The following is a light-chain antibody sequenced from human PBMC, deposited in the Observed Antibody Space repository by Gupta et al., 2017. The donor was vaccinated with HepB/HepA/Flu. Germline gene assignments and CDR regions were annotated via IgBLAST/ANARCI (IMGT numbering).Light chain of an antibody. CDR1: TIGSKS. V-gene: IGLV3-21*03. J-gene: IGLJ2*01. CDR3: HVWDSSDVV. Sequence: SYVLTQPPPVSVAPGKTARITCGGNTIGSKSLHWYQQKSGQAPVLVVYDDSVRPSGIPERFSGSNSGNTATLTISRVEAGDEADYYCHVWDSSDVVFGGGTKLTVL. CDR2: DDS.